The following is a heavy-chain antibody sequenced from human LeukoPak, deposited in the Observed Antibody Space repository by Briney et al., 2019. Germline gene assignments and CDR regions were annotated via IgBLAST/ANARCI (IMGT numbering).Heavy chain of an antibody. J-gene: IGHJ4*02. CDR2: INHSGST. CDR1: GGSFSGYY. CDR3: AREGRIAVAGLDY. D-gene: IGHD6-19*01. Sequence: SETLSLTCAVYGGSFSGYYWSWIRQPPGKGLEWIGEINHSGSTNYNPSLKSRVTISVDTSKNQFSLKLSSVTAADTAVYYCAREGRIAVAGLDYWGQGTLVTVSS. V-gene: IGHV4-34*01.